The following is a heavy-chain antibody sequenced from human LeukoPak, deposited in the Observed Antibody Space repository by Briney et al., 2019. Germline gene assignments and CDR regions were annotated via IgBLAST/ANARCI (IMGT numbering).Heavy chain of an antibody. CDR3: AREGHDYGDLFDY. CDR1: GFTFSTYW. CDR2: IQQDGSEK. D-gene: IGHD4-17*01. V-gene: IGHV3-7*01. J-gene: IGHJ4*02. Sequence: GGSLRLSCAASGFTFSTYWMSWVRQAPGKGLEWVANIQQDGSEKYNVDSVKGRFTISRDNAKNSLYLQMNSLRAEDTAVYYCAREGHDYGDLFDYWGQGTLVTVSS.